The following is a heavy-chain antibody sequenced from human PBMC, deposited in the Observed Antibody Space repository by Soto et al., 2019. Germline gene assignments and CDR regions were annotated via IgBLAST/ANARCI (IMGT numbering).Heavy chain of an antibody. CDR2: IIPIFGTA. Sequence: SVKVSCKASGGTFSSYAISWVRQAPGQGLEWMGGIIPIFGTANYAQKFQGRVTITADESTSTAYMELSSLRSEDTAVYYCARYGYLEDSWFDPWGQGTLVTVSS. CDR3: ARYGYLEDSWFDP. J-gene: IGHJ5*02. CDR1: GGTFSSYA. D-gene: IGHD6-13*01. V-gene: IGHV1-69*13.